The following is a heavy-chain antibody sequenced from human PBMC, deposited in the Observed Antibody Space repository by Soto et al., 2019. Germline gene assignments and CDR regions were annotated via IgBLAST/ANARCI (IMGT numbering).Heavy chain of an antibody. J-gene: IGHJ4*02. Sequence: QITLKESGPALVKPTQTLTLTCTFSGFSLSTCGVGVGWIRQPPGKAREWLALIYWNDDKKYSPSLKSRLGITKDTFRNQVVLTMTNVDPLDTATYYCARRRGYNWNNPAFDYWGQGALVTVSS. V-gene: IGHV2-5*01. D-gene: IGHD1-20*01. CDR1: GFSLSTCGVG. CDR3: ARRRGYNWNNPAFDY. CDR2: IYWNDDK.